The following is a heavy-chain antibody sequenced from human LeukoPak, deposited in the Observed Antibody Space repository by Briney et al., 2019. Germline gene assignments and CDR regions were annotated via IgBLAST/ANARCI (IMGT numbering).Heavy chain of an antibody. CDR2: IYYSGST. D-gene: IGHD3-3*01. J-gene: IGHJ4*02. CDR1: GGSISSGDYY. CDR3: ARAVLYDFWSGGYFDY. V-gene: IGHV4-30-4*08. Sequence: PSEILSLTCTVSGGSISSGDYYWSWIRQPPGKGLEWIGYIYYSGSTYYNPSLKSRVTISVDTSKNQFSLKLSSVTAADTAVYYCARAVLYDFWSGGYFDYWGQGTLVTVSS.